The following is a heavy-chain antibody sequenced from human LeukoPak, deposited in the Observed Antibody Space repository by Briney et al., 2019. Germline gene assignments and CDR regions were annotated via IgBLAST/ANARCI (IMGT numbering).Heavy chain of an antibody. Sequence: PGGSLRLSCAASGFTFRSYAMSWARQAPGKGLEWVSAISGSGGSTYYADSVKGRFTISRDNSKNRLYLQMNSLRAEDTAVYYCAKEGELGDWFDPWGQGTLVTVSS. D-gene: IGHD3-16*01. CDR3: AKEGELGDWFDP. V-gene: IGHV3-23*01. J-gene: IGHJ5*02. CDR1: GFTFRSYA. CDR2: ISGSGGST.